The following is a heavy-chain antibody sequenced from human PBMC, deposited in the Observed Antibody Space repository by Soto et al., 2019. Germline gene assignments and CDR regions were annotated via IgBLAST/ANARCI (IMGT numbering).Heavy chain of an antibody. CDR2: IYYSGST. D-gene: IGHD6-13*01. Sequence: SETLSLTCTVSGGSISSGGYYWSWIRQHPGKGLEWIGYIYYSGSTYYNPSLKSRVTISVDTSKNQFSLKLSSVTAADTAVYYCARAAAGPKIYFDYWGQGTLVTVSS. CDR3: ARAAAGPKIYFDY. CDR1: GGSISSGGYY. V-gene: IGHV4-31*03. J-gene: IGHJ4*02.